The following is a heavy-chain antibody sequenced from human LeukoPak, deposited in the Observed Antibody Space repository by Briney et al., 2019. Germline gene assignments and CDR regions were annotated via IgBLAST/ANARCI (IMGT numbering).Heavy chain of an antibody. D-gene: IGHD4-23*01. CDR1: GFTFSSYN. J-gene: IGHJ4*02. Sequence: GGSLRLSCAASGFTFSSYNMNWVRQAPGKGLGWLSYISSSSPTIYYADSVKVRFTISRDNAKNSLYLQMNSLRDEDTAVYYCARVMVTPDYWGQGTLVTVSS. V-gene: IGHV3-48*02. CDR3: ARVMVTPDY. CDR2: ISSSSPTI.